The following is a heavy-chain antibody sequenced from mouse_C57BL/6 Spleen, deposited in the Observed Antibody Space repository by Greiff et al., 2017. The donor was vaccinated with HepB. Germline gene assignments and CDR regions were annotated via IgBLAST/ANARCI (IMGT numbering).Heavy chain of an antibody. CDR3: ARGGNYYAMDY. D-gene: IGHD2-1*01. Sequence: QVQLKESGAELARPGASVKMSCKASGYTFTSYTMHWVNQRPGQGLEWIGYINPSSGYTKYNQKFKDKATLTADKSSSTAYMQLSSLTSEDSAVYYCARGGNYYAMDYWGQGTSVTVSS. J-gene: IGHJ4*01. CDR2: INPSSGYT. CDR1: GYTFTSYT. V-gene: IGHV1-4*01.